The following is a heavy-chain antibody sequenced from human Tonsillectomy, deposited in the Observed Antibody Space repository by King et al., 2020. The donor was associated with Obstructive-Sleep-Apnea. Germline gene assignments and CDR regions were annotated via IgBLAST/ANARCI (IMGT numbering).Heavy chain of an antibody. CDR2: TKQDGREK. D-gene: IGHD1-26*01. Sequence: VQLVESGGGLVQPGGLLRLSCAAPGFTSSSYWMSWVRQAPGKGLEWGANTKQDGREKYYVDSVKCRFTFSRENATNSLYLQMNSLGAEDTAVYYCARDYREGMDVWGQGTTVTVSS. CDR3: ARDYREGMDV. CDR1: GFTSSSYW. J-gene: IGHJ6*02. V-gene: IGHV3-7*03.